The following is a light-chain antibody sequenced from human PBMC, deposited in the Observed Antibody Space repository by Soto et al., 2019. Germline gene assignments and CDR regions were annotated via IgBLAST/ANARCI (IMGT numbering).Light chain of an antibody. V-gene: IGLV2-23*02. CDR3: CSYAEGGTWV. Sequence: QSVLTQPASVSGSPGQSITISCSGTSSDVGKHNLVSWYQQQTGKAPKLIISEVSRRPPGVSTRFSGSRSGNAASLTISGLQAVDEADYYCCSYAEGGTWVFGGGTKVTVL. CDR2: EVS. CDR1: SSDVGKHNL. J-gene: IGLJ3*02.